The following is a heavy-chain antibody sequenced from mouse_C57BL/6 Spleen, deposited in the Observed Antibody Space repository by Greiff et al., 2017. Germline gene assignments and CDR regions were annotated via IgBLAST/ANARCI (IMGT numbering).Heavy chain of an antibody. Sequence: VKLMESGAELVRPGASVTLSCKASGYTFPDYEMHWVKQTPVHGLEWIGAIDPETGGTAYNQKFKGKAILTADKSSSTAYMELRSLTSEDSAVYYCTRGALRGWFAYWGQGTLVTVSA. D-gene: IGHD1-2*01. CDR1: GYTFPDYE. CDR3: TRGALRGWFAY. J-gene: IGHJ3*01. V-gene: IGHV1-15*01. CDR2: IDPETGGT.